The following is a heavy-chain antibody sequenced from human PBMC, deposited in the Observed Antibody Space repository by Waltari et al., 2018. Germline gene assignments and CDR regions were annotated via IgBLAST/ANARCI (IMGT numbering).Heavy chain of an antibody. CDR1: GFTVSSNY. J-gene: IGHJ4*02. Sequence: EVQLVESGGGFIQPGGSLRLSCTASGFTVSSNYMGWVRQAPGKGLEFISIIYIGGDTYYADSLKGRFTISRDNSKNTLYLQMNSLRAEDTAIYYCARGSRTSDCFFDSWGQGTLVTVSS. V-gene: IGHV3-53*01. D-gene: IGHD2-21*02. CDR3: ARGSRTSDCFFDS. CDR2: IYIGGDT.